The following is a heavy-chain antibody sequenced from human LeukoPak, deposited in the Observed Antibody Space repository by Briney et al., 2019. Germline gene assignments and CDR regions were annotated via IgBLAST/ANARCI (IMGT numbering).Heavy chain of an antibody. D-gene: IGHD2-2*01. Sequence: SETLSLTCTVSGGSISSYYWSWIRQPPGKGLEWIGYIYYSGSTNYNPSLKSRVTISVDTSKNQFSLKLSSVTAADTAVYYCTNDIVVVPAAPRRYYYYYYGMDVWGQGTTVTVSS. CDR3: TNDIVVVPAAPRRYYYYYYGMDV. V-gene: IGHV4-59*08. J-gene: IGHJ6*02. CDR1: GGSISSYY. CDR2: IYYSGST.